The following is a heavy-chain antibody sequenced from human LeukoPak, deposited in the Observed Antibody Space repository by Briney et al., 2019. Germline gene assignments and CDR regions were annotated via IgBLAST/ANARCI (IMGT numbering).Heavy chain of an antibody. D-gene: IGHD3-22*01. CDR3: ARGPPGRYYDSSGYCFDY. V-gene: IGHV4-61*08. CDR2: IYYSGST. J-gene: IGHJ4*02. Sequence: SETLSLTCTVSGGSISSGGYYWSWIRQHPGKGLEWIGYIYYSGSTNYNPSLKSRVTISVDTSKNQFSLKLSSVTAADTAVYYCARGPPGRYYDSSGYCFDYWGQGTLVTISS. CDR1: GGSISSGGYY.